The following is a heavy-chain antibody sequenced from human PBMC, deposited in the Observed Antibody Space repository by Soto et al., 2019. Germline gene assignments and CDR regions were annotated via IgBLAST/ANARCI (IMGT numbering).Heavy chain of an antibody. CDR1: GFTFSSYG. Sequence: GGSLRLSCAASGFTFSSYGMHWVRQAPGKGLEWVAVISYDGSNKYYADSVKGRFTISRDNSKNTLYLQMNSLRAEDTAVYYCAKHRLDYWGQGTLVTVSS. CDR3: AKHRLDY. J-gene: IGHJ4*02. CDR2: ISYDGSNK. V-gene: IGHV3-30*18.